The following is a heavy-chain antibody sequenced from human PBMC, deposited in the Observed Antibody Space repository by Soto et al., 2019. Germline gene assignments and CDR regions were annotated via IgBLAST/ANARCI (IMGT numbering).Heavy chain of an antibody. CDR2: IYYSGST. D-gene: IGHD4-17*01. Sequence: SETLSLTCTVSGGSISSSSYYWGWIRQPPGKGLEWIGSIYYSGSTYYNPSLKSRFTISVDTSKNQFSLRLSSVTAADTAVYYCARLRGGYGDYGGYYYYYMDVWGKGTTVTVSS. V-gene: IGHV4-39*01. CDR1: GGSISSSSYY. J-gene: IGHJ6*03. CDR3: ARLRGGYGDYGGYYYYYMDV.